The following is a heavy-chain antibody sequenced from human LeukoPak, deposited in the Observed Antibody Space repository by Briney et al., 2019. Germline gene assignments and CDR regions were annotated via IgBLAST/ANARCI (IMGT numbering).Heavy chain of an antibody. Sequence: ASVKDSCKASGYTFTGYYMHWVRQAPGQGLEWMGWINPNSGGTNYAQKFQGRVTMTSDTSISTAYMELSRLRSDDTAVYYCAREGGVAARLSWFDPWGQGTLVTVSS. J-gene: IGHJ5*02. CDR1: GYTFTGYY. CDR3: AREGGVAARLSWFDP. CDR2: INPNSGGT. V-gene: IGHV1-2*02. D-gene: IGHD6-6*01.